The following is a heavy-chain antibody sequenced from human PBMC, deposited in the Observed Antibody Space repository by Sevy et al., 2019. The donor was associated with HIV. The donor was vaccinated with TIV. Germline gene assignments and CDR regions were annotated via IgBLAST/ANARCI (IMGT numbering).Heavy chain of an antibody. CDR3: AAVGLGYRSGSSCYQGDWFDP. Sequence: ASVKVSCKVSGYSLTKLSIHWVRQGPGKGLEWMGDFDVQDGETNYAKKFKGRLKMTMDTNKDTAYIELSRLTSEDTAVYYCAAVGLGYRSGSSCYQGDWFDPWGQGSLVTVSS. CDR2: FDVQDGET. CDR1: GYSLTKLS. V-gene: IGHV1-24*01. J-gene: IGHJ5*02. D-gene: IGHD2-15*01.